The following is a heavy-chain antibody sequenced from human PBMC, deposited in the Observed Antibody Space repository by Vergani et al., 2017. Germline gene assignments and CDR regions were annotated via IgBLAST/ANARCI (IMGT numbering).Heavy chain of an antibody. CDR1: GYSFTSYW. D-gene: IGHD1-14*01. CDR3: ARHVNRIWSGFDP. CDR2: LYPGDSDT. Sequence: EVQLVQSGAEVKKPGESLKISCKGSGYSFTSYWIGWVRQMPVKGLEWMGILYPGDSDTRYSPSFQCQVTISADKSISTAYLKWSSLKASDTAMYYCARHVNRIWSGFDPWGQGTLVTVSS. V-gene: IGHV5-51*01. J-gene: IGHJ5*02.